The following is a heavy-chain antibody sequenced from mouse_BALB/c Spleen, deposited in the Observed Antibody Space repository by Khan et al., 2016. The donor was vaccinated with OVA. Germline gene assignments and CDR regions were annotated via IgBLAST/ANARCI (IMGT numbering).Heavy chain of an antibody. CDR2: INPSTGYT. Sequence: VQLQESGAELAKPGASVKMFCTASGYTFTTYWIHWIKQRPGQGLEWIGYINPSTGYTEYTKNFKDKATLTADASSSTAYMQLNSLTSADSAVYYCARIGLYGPMAYWGQGTLVTVSS. CDR3: ARIGLYGPMAY. V-gene: IGHV1-7*01. D-gene: IGHD2-10*02. J-gene: IGHJ4*01. CDR1: GYTFTTYW.